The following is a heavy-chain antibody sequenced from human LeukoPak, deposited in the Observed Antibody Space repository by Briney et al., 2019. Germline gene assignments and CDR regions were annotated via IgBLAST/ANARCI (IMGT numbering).Heavy chain of an antibody. Sequence: ASVTVSFTASGYSFTIFGISWVRQAPGQGVEWMGWISVYNGETNYDQKVQGRGTMTTDTSTSTAYMELRSLRSDDTAVYYCVRDGELTVTRRWFDPWGQGTLVTVSS. V-gene: IGHV1-18*01. CDR3: VRDGELTVTRRWFDP. CDR2: ISVYNGET. D-gene: IGHD4-17*01. J-gene: IGHJ5*02. CDR1: GYSFTIFG.